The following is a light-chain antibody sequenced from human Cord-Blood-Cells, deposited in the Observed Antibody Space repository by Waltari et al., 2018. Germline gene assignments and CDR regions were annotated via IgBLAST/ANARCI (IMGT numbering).Light chain of an antibody. CDR2: AAS. CDR3: QQSYSTPLT. V-gene: IGKV1-39*01. J-gene: IGKJ4*01. Sequence: DIQMTQSPSSLSASVGDRVTIACLARQRISSYLNWYQQKPGQAPKLLIYAASSLQSGVPSRFSGSGSGTDFTLNISRLEPEDFATYYCQQSYSTPLTFGGGTKVEIK. CDR1: QRISSY.